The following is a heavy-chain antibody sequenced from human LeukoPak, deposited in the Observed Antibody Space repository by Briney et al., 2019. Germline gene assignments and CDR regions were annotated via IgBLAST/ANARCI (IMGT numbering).Heavy chain of an antibody. CDR3: AKDGGNYYDTAGNHLMRSYMDV. V-gene: IGHV3-30*18. CDR1: GFTFGSYG. Sequence: PGGSLRLSCATSGFTFGSYGMHWVRQVPGKGLEWVTVISHDAKSTYHVDSVKGRFTISRDNSKNTLYLQMNSLRAEDTAVYYCAKDGGNYYDTAGNHLMRSYMDVWGKGTTVTVSS. D-gene: IGHD3-22*01. J-gene: IGHJ6*04. CDR2: ISHDAKST.